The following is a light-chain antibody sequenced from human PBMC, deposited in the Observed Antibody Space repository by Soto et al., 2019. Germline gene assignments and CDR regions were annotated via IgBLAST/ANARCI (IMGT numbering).Light chain of an antibody. CDR3: SSYISSSTLEV. V-gene: IGLV2-14*03. Sequence: QSALTQPASVSGSPGQSITISRTGTSSDVSGYDFVSWFQQHPGKAPKLMIYDVTNRPSGVSDRFSGSKSANTASLTISGLQAEDEADYYCSSYISSSTLEVFGTGTKLTVL. CDR2: DVT. J-gene: IGLJ1*01. CDR1: SSDVSGYDF.